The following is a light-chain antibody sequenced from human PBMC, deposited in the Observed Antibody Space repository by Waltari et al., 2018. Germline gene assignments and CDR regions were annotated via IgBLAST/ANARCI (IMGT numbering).Light chain of an antibody. CDR3: QAWDSSTEWV. J-gene: IGLJ3*02. CDR2: QDS. CDR1: KLGDKY. Sequence: SHELTQPPSVSVSPGQTASITCSGDKLGDKYACWYQQKPGQSPVLVIYQDSKRPSGIPERFSGSNSGNTATLTISGTQAMDEADYYCQAWDSSTEWVFGGGTKLTVL. V-gene: IGLV3-1*01.